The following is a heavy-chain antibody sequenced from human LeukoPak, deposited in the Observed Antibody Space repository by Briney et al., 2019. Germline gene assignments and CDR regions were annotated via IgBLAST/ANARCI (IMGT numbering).Heavy chain of an antibody. Sequence: ASVKVSCKASGYTFTGYYMHWVRQAPGQGLEWMGWISAYNGNTNYAQKLQGRVTMTTDTSTSTAYMELRSLRSDDTAVYYCARDWYYDFWSGYYSDYWGQGTLVTVSS. CDR3: ARDWYYDFWSGYYSDY. V-gene: IGHV1-18*04. CDR2: ISAYNGNT. D-gene: IGHD3-3*01. CDR1: GYTFTGYY. J-gene: IGHJ4*02.